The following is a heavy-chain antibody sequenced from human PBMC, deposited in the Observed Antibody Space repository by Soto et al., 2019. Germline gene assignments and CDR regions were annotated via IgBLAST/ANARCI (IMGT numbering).Heavy chain of an antibody. J-gene: IGHJ4*02. D-gene: IGHD2-15*01. Sequence: QVPLVQSGAEVKKPGASVKVSCKASGYTFTSYDINWVRQATGQGLEWMGWMNPNSGNTGYAQKFQGRVTMTRNTSISTAYMELSSLRSEDTALYYCARDYGHDCSGGNCYFYFWGQGTLVTVSS. V-gene: IGHV1-8*01. CDR1: GYTFTSYD. CDR3: ARDYGHDCSGGNCYFYF. CDR2: MNPNSGNT.